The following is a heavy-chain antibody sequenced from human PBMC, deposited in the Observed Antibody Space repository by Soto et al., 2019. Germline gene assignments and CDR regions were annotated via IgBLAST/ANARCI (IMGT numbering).Heavy chain of an antibody. D-gene: IGHD6-6*01. J-gene: IGHJ4*02. CDR1: GFIFSSNG. Sequence: GGSLRLSCAGSGFIFSSNGMHWVRQAPGKGLEWVAFMSYDGSAKFYADSVKGRFTISRDNSKSTLSLHMSNLRAEDTAMYYCAIARVADAALDHWGQGTLVTVSS. V-gene: IGHV3-30*02. CDR2: MSYDGSAK. CDR3: AIARVADAALDH.